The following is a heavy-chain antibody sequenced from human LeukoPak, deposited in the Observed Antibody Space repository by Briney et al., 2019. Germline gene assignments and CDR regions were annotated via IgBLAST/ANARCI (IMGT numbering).Heavy chain of an antibody. CDR2: IIPIFGTA. CDR1: GGTFISYA. J-gene: IGHJ4*02. V-gene: IGHV1-69*13. D-gene: IGHD6-19*01. CDR3: ARDTHLDSSVATPFGY. Sequence: SVKVSCKASGGTFISYAISWVRQAGGQGGEGMGGIIPIFGTANYAQKFQGRGTITADESTSTAYMKLSSLRSENTAVYYCARDTHLDSSVATPFGYWGQGTLVTVSS.